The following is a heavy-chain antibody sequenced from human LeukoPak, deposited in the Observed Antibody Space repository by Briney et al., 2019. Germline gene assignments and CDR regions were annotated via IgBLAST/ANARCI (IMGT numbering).Heavy chain of an antibody. CDR3: AREPHDFWSGNYMDV. CDR1: GFSFSSYW. Sequence: GGSLRLSCAVSGFSFSSYWMSWVRQAPGRGLEWVANIKQDGSEKHYVDSVKGRFTISRDNAKNSLYLQMNSLRAEDTALYYCAREPHDFWSGNYMDVWGKGTTVTVSS. CDR2: IKQDGSEK. J-gene: IGHJ6*03. D-gene: IGHD3-3*01. V-gene: IGHV3-7*01.